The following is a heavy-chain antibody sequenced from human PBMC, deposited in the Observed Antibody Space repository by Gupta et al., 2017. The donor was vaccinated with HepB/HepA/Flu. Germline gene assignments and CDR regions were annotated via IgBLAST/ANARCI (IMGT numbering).Heavy chain of an antibody. V-gene: IGHV3-23*01. Sequence: EVQLLESGGGLVQPGGSLRLSCAASGFTFSSYGMSWVRQAPGKGLEWGSAISGGGGITYYADSVKGRFTISRDNSKNTLYLQMNSLRAEDTAVYYCVRNLSENAGLDAWGQGTLVTVSS. CDR1: GFTFSSYG. J-gene: IGHJ5*02. CDR2: ISGGGGIT. CDR3: VRNLSENAGLDA. D-gene: IGHD2-2*01.